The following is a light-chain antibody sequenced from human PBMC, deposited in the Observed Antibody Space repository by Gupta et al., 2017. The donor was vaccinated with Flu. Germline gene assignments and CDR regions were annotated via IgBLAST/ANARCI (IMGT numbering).Light chain of an antibody. CDR3: KQELQTLIT. CDR2: LGS. J-gene: IGKJ4*02. Sequence: IVLTPSLLSLPATLEEAASISCGTSRGRRDRSGNNYLDWYRQKPGQAPQLLIDLGSNRAAGVPDRFSGSGSGTNFTLKISRVEAEDVGVYYCKQELQTLITFGGGTKVEIK. CDR1: RGRRDRSGNNY. V-gene: IGKV2-28*01.